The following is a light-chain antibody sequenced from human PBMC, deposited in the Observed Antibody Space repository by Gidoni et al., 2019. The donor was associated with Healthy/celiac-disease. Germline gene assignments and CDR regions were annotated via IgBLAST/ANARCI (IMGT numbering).Light chain of an antibody. CDR2: AAS. V-gene: IGKV1-39*01. Sequence: DIQMTQSPSSLSASVGDRVTITCRASQSSSSYLNWYQQKPGKAPKLMIYAASSLQSGVPSRISGSGSGTDFTITISSLQAEDVATYYCQKSYSTARTFGQGTKVEIK. J-gene: IGKJ1*01. CDR3: QKSYSTART. CDR1: QSSSSY.